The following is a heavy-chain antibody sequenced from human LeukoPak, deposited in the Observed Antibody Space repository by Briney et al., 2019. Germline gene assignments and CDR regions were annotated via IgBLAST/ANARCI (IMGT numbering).Heavy chain of an antibody. Sequence: SETLSLTCTVSGDSISTYYWSWIRQPPGKGLEWIGYVYYTGSTNHNPSLRSRVTISVDTSKNQFSLKLSSVTAADTAVYYCARDSSGWYERGDAFDIWGQGTMVTVSS. V-gene: IGHV4-59*01. CDR3: ARDSSGWYERGDAFDI. D-gene: IGHD6-19*01. CDR1: GDSISTYY. CDR2: VYYTGST. J-gene: IGHJ3*02.